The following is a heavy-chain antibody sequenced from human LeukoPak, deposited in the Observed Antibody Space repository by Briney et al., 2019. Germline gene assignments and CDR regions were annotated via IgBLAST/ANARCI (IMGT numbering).Heavy chain of an antibody. V-gene: IGHV3-53*05. D-gene: IGHD2-2*01. CDR2: IYSGDSGVST. CDR1: GFSVSNTY. J-gene: IGHJ4*02. Sequence: GGSLRLSCAASGFSVSNTYMSWVRQAPGKGLEWVSVIYSGDSGVSTYYADSVKGRFTISRDNSKNTLYLQMNSLRAEDTAVYYCARGYCSSTSCYFDYWGQGTLVTVSS. CDR3: ARGYCSSTSCYFDY.